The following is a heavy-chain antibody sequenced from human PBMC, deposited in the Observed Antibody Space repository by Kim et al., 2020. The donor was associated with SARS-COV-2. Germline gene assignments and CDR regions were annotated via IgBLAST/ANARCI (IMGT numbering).Heavy chain of an antibody. CDR1: GFTLSSYW. J-gene: IGHJ4*02. Sequence: GGSLRLSSAASGFTLSSYWMQWVRQSPGKGLVWVSHINSDEITTTYADSVKGRFTISRDNAKNTLYLQMNSLRAEDTAVYYCATTNAHAFDFWGQGTLVTVSS. CDR2: INSDEITT. CDR3: ATTNAHAFDF. V-gene: IGHV3-74*01. D-gene: IGHD1-1*01.